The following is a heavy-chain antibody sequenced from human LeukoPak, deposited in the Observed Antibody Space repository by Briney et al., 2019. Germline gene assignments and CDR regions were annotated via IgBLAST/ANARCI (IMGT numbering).Heavy chain of an antibody. D-gene: IGHD3-22*01. V-gene: IGHV3-48*04. CDR2: ISSSGSTI. CDR1: GFTFSSYW. CDR3: AKYYYDSSGYYYPFDP. J-gene: IGHJ5*02. Sequence: PGGSLRLSCAASGFTFSSYWMSWVRQAPGKGLEWVSYISSSGSTIYYADSVKGRFTISRDNAKNSLYLQMNSLRAEDTAVYYCAKYYYDSSGYYYPFDPWGQGTLVTVSS.